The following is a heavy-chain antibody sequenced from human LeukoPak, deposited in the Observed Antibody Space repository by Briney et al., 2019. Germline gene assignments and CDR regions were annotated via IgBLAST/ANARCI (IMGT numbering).Heavy chain of an antibody. Sequence: SETLSLTCTVSGGSISSSSYYWGWIRQPPGKGLEWIGSIYYSGSTYYNPSLKSRVTISVDTSKNQFSLKLSSVTAADTAVYYCAETGSMGLRIDYWGRGTLVTVSS. CDR2: IYYSGST. CDR3: AETGSMGLRIDY. D-gene: IGHD7-27*01. V-gene: IGHV4-39*07. J-gene: IGHJ4*02. CDR1: GGSISSSSYY.